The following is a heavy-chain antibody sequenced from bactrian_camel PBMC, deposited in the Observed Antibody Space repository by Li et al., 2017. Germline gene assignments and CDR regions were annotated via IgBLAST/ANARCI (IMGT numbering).Heavy chain of an antibody. J-gene: IGHJ4*01. CDR1: GYLYSSTC. Sequence: HVQLVESGGGSVQAGGSLTLSCATSGYLYSSTCIAWLRKAPGKEREGVAAVYAFGGGDTYITDSVKGRFTISQDTTKNTTYLLMDSLKPEDSAMYYCAAGSSCYILARVVADRFNYWGQGTQVTVS. V-gene: IGHV3S1*01. D-gene: IGHD3*01. CDR3: AAGSSCYILARVVADRFNY. CDR2: VYAFGGGDT.